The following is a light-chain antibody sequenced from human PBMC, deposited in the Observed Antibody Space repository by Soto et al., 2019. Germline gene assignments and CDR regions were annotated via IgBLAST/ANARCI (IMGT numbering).Light chain of an antibody. CDR3: QQYGSQGWT. CDR1: QSVSSSY. V-gene: IGKV3-20*01. CDR2: GAS. Sequence: ETVLTQSPGTLSLSTGERATLSCRASQSVSSSYLAWYQQKPGQAPRLLIYGASSRATGIPDRFSGSGSGTDFTLTISRLEPEDFAVYYCQQYGSQGWTFGQGTKVDIK. J-gene: IGKJ1*01.